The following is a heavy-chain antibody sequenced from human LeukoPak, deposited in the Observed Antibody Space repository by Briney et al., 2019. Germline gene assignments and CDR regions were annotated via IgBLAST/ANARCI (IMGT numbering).Heavy chain of an antibody. D-gene: IGHD1-26*01. CDR3: ATRIPAKSGSYSPSYYYYYMDV. J-gene: IGHJ6*03. Sequence: SETLSLTCTVSGGSISSYYWSWIRQPAGKGLEWIGRIYTSGSTNYNPSLKSRVTMSVDTSKNQFSLKLSSVTAADTAVYYCATRIPAKSGSYSPSYYYYYMDVWGKGTTVTVSS. V-gene: IGHV4-4*07. CDR1: GGSISSYY. CDR2: IYTSGST.